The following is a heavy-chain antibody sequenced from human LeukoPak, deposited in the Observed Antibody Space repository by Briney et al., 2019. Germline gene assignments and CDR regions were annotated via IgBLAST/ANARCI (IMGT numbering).Heavy chain of an antibody. Sequence: SETLSLTCAVSGGSISSSNWWSWVRQPPGKGLEWIGEIYHSGSTNYNPSLKSRVTISVDKSKNQFSLKLSSVTAADTAVYYCARVIVGVTIPLYYFDYWGQGTLVTVSS. CDR3: ARVIVGVTIPLYYFDY. D-gene: IGHD1-26*01. CDR2: IYHSGST. CDR1: GGSISSSNW. V-gene: IGHV4-4*02. J-gene: IGHJ4*02.